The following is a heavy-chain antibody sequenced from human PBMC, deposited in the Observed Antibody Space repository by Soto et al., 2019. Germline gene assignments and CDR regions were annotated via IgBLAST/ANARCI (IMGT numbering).Heavy chain of an antibody. D-gene: IGHD2-8*02. CDR1: GYTFTSYY. CDR2: INPSGGST. J-gene: IGHJ5*02. Sequence: ASVEVSCKASGYTFTSYYMHWVRQAPGQGLEWMGIINPSGGSTSYAQKFQGRVTMTRDTSTSTVYMELSSLRSEDTAVYYCASVLPPGNWFDPWGQGTLVTVSS. CDR3: ASVLPPGNWFDP. V-gene: IGHV1-46*01.